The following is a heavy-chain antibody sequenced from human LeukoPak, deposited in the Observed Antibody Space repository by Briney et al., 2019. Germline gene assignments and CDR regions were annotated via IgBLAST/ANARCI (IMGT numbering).Heavy chain of an antibody. D-gene: IGHD3-10*01. V-gene: IGHV4-31*03. CDR3: ARWMVRGVIWYFDY. J-gene: IGHJ4*02. CDR2: IYYSGST. Sequence: SETLSLTCTVSGGSISSGGYYWSWIRQHPGKGLEWIGYIYYSGSTYYNPPLKSRVTISVDTSKNQFSLKLSSVTAADTAVYYCARWMVRGVIWYFDYWGQGTLVTVSS. CDR1: GGSISSGGYY.